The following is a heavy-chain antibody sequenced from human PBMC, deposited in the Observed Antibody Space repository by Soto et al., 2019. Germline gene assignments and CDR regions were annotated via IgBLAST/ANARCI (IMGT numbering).Heavy chain of an antibody. D-gene: IGHD3-16*01. J-gene: IGHJ6*02. CDR3: ARDRIQLRLGKYSFNAMDV. Sequence: QVQLVQSGAEMRKPGSSLRVSCKASGGTFSDFAFSWVRQAPGQWLEWMGGIVPRFGSPNYAQKFGGRVTITADTSTSTVYMELSSLRFDDTAVYFCARDRIQLRLGKYSFNAMDVWGQGTTITVSS. V-gene: IGHV1-69*06. CDR1: GGTFSDFA. CDR2: IVPRFGSP.